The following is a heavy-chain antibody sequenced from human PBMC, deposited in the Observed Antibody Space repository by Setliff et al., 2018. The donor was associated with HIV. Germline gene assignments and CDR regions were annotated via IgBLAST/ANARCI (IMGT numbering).Heavy chain of an antibody. D-gene: IGHD6-19*01. V-gene: IGHV4-39*01. CDR3: ASPASGGSSGQYHY. CDR2: IYYSGST. J-gene: IGHJ4*02. CDR1: GGSISSSSYY. Sequence: PSETLSLTCTVSGGSISSSSYYWGWIRQPPGKGLEWIGSIYYSGSTYYNPSLKSRVTISVDTSKNRFSLKLSSVTAADTAVYYCASPASGGSSGQYHYWGQGTLVTVSS.